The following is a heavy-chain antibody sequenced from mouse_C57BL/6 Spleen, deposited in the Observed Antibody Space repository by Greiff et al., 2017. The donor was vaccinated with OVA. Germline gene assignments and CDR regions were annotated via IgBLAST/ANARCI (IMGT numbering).Heavy chain of an antibody. CDR2: INPYNGDT. V-gene: IGHV1-37*01. CDR1: GYSFTGYF. Sequence: VHVKQSGPELVKPGASVKISCKASGYSFTGYFMNWVKQSHGKSLEWIGRINPYNGDTFYNQKFKGKATLTVDKSSSTAHMELLSLTSEDFAVYYCAREGDYGSSYGYWYFDVWGTGTTVTVSS. J-gene: IGHJ1*03. CDR3: AREGDYGSSYGYWYFDV. D-gene: IGHD1-1*01.